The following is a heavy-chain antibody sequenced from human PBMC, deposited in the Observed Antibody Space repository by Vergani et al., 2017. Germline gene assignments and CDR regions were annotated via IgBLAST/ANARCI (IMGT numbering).Heavy chain of an antibody. CDR2: IWYDGSNK. CDR3: AKLGGIAVAGMGY. D-gene: IGHD6-19*01. CDR1: GFTFSSYG. Sequence: QVQLVESGGGVVQPGRSLRLSCAASGFTFSSYGMHWVRQAPGKGLEWVAVIWYDGSNKYYADSVKGRFTISRDNSKNTLYLQMNRLRAEDTAVYYCAKLGGIAVAGMGYWGQGTLVTVSS. V-gene: IGHV3-33*06. J-gene: IGHJ4*02.